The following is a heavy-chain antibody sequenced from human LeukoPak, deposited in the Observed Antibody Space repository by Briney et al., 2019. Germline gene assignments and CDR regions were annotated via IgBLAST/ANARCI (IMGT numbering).Heavy chain of an antibody. CDR2: ISSSSSTI. J-gene: IGHJ4*02. Sequence: GGSLRLSCAVSGFTFSAYSMNWVRQAPGKGLEWLPYISSSSSTIYYADSVKGRFTISRDDAKKSLYLQMNSLRAEDTAVYYCASDGYSYGHYYFDYWGQGTLVTVSS. V-gene: IGHV3-48*01. CDR1: GFTFSAYS. D-gene: IGHD5-18*01. CDR3: ASDGYSYGHYYFDY.